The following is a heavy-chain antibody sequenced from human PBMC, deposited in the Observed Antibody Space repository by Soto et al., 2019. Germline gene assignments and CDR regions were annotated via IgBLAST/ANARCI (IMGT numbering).Heavy chain of an antibody. CDR1: TFTFNNTY. J-gene: IGHJ4*02. D-gene: IGHD3-22*01. V-gene: IGHV3-15*07. CDR3: STDYYDSSDYYYACDS. CDR2: IKGKIDGGTR. Sequence: EVKLVDSGGGMVKPGGSLRLSCAASTFTFNNTYMNWVRQSPGSGMEWVGRIKGKIDGGTRDYAAPVKGRFTISRDDSKGTLYLQRNSLKIEDTAVYYCSTDYYDSSDYYYACDSWGQGNLVTVSS.